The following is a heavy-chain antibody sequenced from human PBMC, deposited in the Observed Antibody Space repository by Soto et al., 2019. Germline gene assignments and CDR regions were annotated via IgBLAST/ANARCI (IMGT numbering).Heavy chain of an antibody. D-gene: IGHD2-15*01. J-gene: IGHJ4*01. Sequence: SETLSLTCSVSGGSIKNSNYHWGWIRQPPGKGLELIGTLYYRGATDYNPSLKTRVTISVDTSKNLLSLNLSSVTAADTAFYYCFGVTAATFHXWGQGTRVTVSX. CDR3: FGVTAATFHX. CDR1: GGSIKNSNYH. CDR2: LYYRGAT. V-gene: IGHV4-39*01.